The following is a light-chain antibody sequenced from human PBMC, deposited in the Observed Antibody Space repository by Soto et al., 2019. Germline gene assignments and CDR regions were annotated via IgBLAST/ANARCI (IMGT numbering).Light chain of an antibody. CDR1: QSVSSSY. CDR3: HQYGISPPVT. CDR2: GAS. Sequence: EIVLTQSPVTLSLSPGERATLSCRASQSVSSSYLAWYQQKPGQAPRLLIYGASSRATGIPDRFSGSGSGTDFTLTISRLEPEDFAMYYCHQYGISPPVTFGQGTRLEIK. J-gene: IGKJ5*01. V-gene: IGKV3-20*01.